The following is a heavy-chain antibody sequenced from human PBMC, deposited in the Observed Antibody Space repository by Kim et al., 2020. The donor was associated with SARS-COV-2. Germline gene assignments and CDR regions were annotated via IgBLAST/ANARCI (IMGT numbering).Heavy chain of an antibody. CDR1: GGSSSTYA. Sequence: SVKVSCKAFGGSSSTYAINWVRLAPGQGLEWMGGIIPISMSTKYAQKFQDRVIITADEVTRTTYMELNSLRSEDTALYFCARFRNEFYFHDPFDVWGQGTMVTVSS. J-gene: IGHJ3*01. CDR3: ARFRNEFYFHDPFDV. D-gene: IGHD3-10*01. V-gene: IGHV1-69*13. CDR2: IIPISMST.